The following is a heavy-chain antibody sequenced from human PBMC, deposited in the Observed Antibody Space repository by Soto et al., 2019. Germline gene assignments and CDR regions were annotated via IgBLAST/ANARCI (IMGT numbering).Heavy chain of an antibody. CDR2: IKQDGSEK. CDR3: ARDKGSGWTRY. Sequence: EVQLVESGGGLVQPGGSLRLSCAASGFTFSSYWMSWVRQAPGKGLEWVANIKQDGSEKYYVDSVKGRFTISRDNAKNSLYMQMNSLRAEDTAVYYCARDKGSGWTRYCGQGTLVTVSS. J-gene: IGHJ4*02. D-gene: IGHD6-19*01. V-gene: IGHV3-7*01. CDR1: GFTFSSYW.